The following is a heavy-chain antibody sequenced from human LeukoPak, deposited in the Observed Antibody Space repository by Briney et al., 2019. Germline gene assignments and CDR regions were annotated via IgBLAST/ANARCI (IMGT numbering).Heavy chain of an antibody. D-gene: IGHD3-22*01. Sequence: GGSLRLSCVASGFTFSSYEMNWVRQAPGKGLEWLSYISSSGSAIYYADSVKGRFTISRDNAKNSLYLQMNSLRAEDTAVYYCAKGGYFYDSSDAYWGQGTLVTVSS. CDR1: GFTFSSYE. CDR3: AKGGYFYDSSDAY. J-gene: IGHJ4*02. CDR2: ISSSGSAI. V-gene: IGHV3-48*03.